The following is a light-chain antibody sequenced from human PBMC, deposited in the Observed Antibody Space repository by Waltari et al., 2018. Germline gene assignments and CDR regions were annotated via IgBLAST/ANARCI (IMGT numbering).Light chain of an antibody. J-gene: IGKJ4*01. CDR1: QSVSTY. V-gene: IGKV3-11*01. CDR2: DAS. CDR3: HQRSTWPRLT. Sequence: IVLTQSPATLSLSPGQRATLPCRASQSVSTYLAWYQHKPGQAPRLLIYDASNRATGIPARFSGSGSGTDFTRTISSLEPEDFAIYYCHQRSTWPRLTFGGGTKVEIK.